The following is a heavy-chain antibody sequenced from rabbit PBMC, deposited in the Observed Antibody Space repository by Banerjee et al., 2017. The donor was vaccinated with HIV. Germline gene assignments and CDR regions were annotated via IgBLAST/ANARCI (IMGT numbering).Heavy chain of an antibody. V-gene: IGHV1S40*01. CDR3: ARDGTAYGAYDL. D-gene: IGHD6-1*01. Sequence: QSLEESGGDLVKPGASLTLTCTASGFFFSGSYWISWVRQAPGKGLEWIACIYTGSGSALYVSWAKGRFTISKTSSTTVTLQMTSLTAADTATYFCARDGTAYGAYDLWGPGTLVTVS. CDR2: IYTGSGSA. CDR1: GFFFSGSYW. J-gene: IGHJ4*01.